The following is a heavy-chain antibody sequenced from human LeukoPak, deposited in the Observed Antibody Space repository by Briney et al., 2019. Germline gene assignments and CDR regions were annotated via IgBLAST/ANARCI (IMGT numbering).Heavy chain of an antibody. Sequence: GGSLRLSCAASGFTVSSNYMSWVRQVPGKGLEWVSVIYSDGSTYYGDSVKGRFTISRDNSKNTLFLQTNSLRAEDTAVYNCARGRAITFGGVMLGAFDIWGQGTTVTVSS. CDR1: GFTVSSNY. CDR2: IYSDGST. D-gene: IGHD3-16*01. V-gene: IGHV3-66*01. CDR3: ARGRAITFGGVMLGAFDI. J-gene: IGHJ3*02.